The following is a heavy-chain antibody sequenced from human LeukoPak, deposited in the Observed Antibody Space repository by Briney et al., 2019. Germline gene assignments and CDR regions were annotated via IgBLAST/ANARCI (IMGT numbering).Heavy chain of an antibody. V-gene: IGHV4-34*01. D-gene: IGHD3-10*01. CDR1: GGSFSGYY. CDR2: INHSGST. Sequence: ETLSLTXAXYGGSFSGYYWSWIRQPPGKGLEWIGDINHSGSTNYNPSLKSRVTISVDTSKNQFSLKLSSVTAADTAVYYCARTYYYGSGSRGTSSHWGQGTLVTVSS. J-gene: IGHJ4*02. CDR3: ARTYYYGSGSRGTSSH.